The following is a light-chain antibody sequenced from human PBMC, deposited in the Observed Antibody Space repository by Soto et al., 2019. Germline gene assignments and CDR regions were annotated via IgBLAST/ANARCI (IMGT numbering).Light chain of an antibody. J-gene: IGKJ3*01. Sequence: DIQMTQSPSSLSPSVGDRVTIPCRASQSIYSYLNWYQQKPGEAPHLLIYGASRLQSGVPSRFSGSGSGTDFTLTITSLTPEDFETYYCQQSSSIPFAVGPGTKVEIK. CDR2: GAS. CDR3: QQSSSIPFA. V-gene: IGKV1-39*01. CDR1: QSIYSY.